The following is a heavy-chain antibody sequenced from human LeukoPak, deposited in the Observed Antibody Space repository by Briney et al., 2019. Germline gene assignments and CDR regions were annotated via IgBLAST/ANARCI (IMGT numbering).Heavy chain of an antibody. CDR2: IYYSGST. CDR1: GGSISSYY. Sequence: SETLSLTCTVSGGSISSYYWSWIRQPPGKGLEWIGYIYYSGSTNYNPSLKSRVTISVDTSKNQFSLKLSSVTAADTAVYYCARVYDILTGYYYYYYGVDVWGQGTTVTVSS. CDR3: ARVYDILTGYYYYYYGVDV. J-gene: IGHJ6*02. V-gene: IGHV4-59*12. D-gene: IGHD3-9*01.